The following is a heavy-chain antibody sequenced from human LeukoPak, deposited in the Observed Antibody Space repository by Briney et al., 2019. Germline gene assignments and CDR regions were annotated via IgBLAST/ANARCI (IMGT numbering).Heavy chain of an antibody. J-gene: IGHJ5*02. CDR3: ARDLYRDSLPVSWFDP. CDR2: ISDYNGNT. D-gene: IGHD4-11*01. Sequence: ASVKVSCKAPGYTFTSYGISWVRQAPGRGLEWMGWISDYNGNTNYAQKLQGRVTMTTDTSTSTAYMELRSLRSDDTAVHYCARDLYRDSLPVSWFDPWGQGTLVTVST. V-gene: IGHV1-18*01. CDR1: GYTFTSYG.